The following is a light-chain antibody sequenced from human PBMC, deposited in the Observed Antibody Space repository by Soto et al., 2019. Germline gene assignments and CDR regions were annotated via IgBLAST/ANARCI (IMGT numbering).Light chain of an antibody. V-gene: IGLV4-69*01. CDR1: SGHSSFA. CDR2: LNSDGSH. CDR3: QTWGTGIRV. J-gene: IGLJ2*01. Sequence: QSVLTQSPSASASLGASVKLTCTLSSGHSSFAIAWHQQQPEKGPRYLMKLNSDGSHSKGDGIPDRFSGSRSGAERYLTISTLQSDDEADYYCQTWGTGIRVFGGGTELTV.